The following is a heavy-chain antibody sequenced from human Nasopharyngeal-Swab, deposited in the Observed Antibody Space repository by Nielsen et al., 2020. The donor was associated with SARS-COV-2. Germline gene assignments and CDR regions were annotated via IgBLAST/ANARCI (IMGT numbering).Heavy chain of an antibody. J-gene: IGHJ3*02. D-gene: IGHD2-15*01. Sequence: WIRQPPGKGLEWVANIKQDGSEKYYVDSVKGRFTISRDNAKNSLYLQMNSLRAEDTAVYYCARDEAVVAATQISDAFDIWGQGTMVNVSS. CDR3: ARDEAVVAATQISDAFDI. V-gene: IGHV3-7*01. CDR2: IKQDGSEK.